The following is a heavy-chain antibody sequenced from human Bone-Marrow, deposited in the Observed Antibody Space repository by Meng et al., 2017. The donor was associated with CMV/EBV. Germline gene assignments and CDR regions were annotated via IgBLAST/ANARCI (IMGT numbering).Heavy chain of an antibody. CDR3: ARDSTRQADYYGMDV. Sequence: GSLRLSCAASGFTFSSYAMSWIRQPPGKGLEWIGYIYYSGSTNYNPSLKSRVTISVDTSKNQFSLKLSSVTAADTAVYYCARDSTRQADYYGMDVWGQGTTVTVSS. D-gene: IGHD1-26*01. J-gene: IGHJ6*02. CDR1: GFTFSSYA. CDR2: IYYSGST. V-gene: IGHV4-59*01.